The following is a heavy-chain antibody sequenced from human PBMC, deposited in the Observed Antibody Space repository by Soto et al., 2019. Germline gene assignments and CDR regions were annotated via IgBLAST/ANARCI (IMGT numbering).Heavy chain of an antibody. V-gene: IGHV4-59*01. CDR1: GGSISSYY. Sequence: QVQLQESGPGLVKPSETLSLTCTVSGGSISSYYWSWIRQPPGKGLEWIGYIYYSGSTNYNPSLKSRDTISVDTSKNQFSLKLSSVTAADTAVYYCARAWGRVFDYWGQGTLVTVSS. D-gene: IGHD2-15*01. J-gene: IGHJ4*02. CDR2: IYYSGST. CDR3: ARAWGRVFDY.